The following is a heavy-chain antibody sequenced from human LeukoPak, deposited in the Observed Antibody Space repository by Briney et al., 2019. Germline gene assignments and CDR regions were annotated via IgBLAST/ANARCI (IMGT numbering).Heavy chain of an antibody. CDR3: ARLLHGVRFDY. Sequence: GSLRLSCAASGFTVSSNYMSWVRQAPGKGLEWVSVIYSGGSTYYADSVKGRFTISRDNSKNTLYLQMNSLRAEDTAAYYCARLLHGVRFDYWGQGTLVTVSS. CDR2: IYSGGST. D-gene: IGHD4-17*01. J-gene: IGHJ4*02. CDR1: GFTVSSNY. V-gene: IGHV3-53*01.